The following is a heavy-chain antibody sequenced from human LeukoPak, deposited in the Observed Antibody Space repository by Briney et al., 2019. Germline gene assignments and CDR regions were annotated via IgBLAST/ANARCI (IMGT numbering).Heavy chain of an antibody. D-gene: IGHD6-19*01. CDR3: ARGPDLGSGWYKFAYYFDY. CDR2: IYSGGST. J-gene: IGHJ4*02. CDR1: GFTFSSYA. V-gene: IGHV3-53*01. Sequence: PGGSLRLSCAASGFTFSSYAMSWVRQAPGKGLEWVSVIYSGGSTYYADSVKGRFTISRDNSKNTLYLQMNSLRAEDTAVYYCARGPDLGSGWYKFAYYFDYWGQGTLVTVSS.